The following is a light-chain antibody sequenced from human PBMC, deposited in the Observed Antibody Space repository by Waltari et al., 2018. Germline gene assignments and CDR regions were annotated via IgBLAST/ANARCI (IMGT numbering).Light chain of an antibody. Sequence: QSAPTQPASVSGSPGQSITFPCTRTGIDVGGYHYVPWYQPHPGKVPKPMIYEVSNRPSGVSNRFSGSKSGNTASLTISGLQAEDEADYYCLSYTSSSTYVFGTGTKVTVL. J-gene: IGLJ1*01. V-gene: IGLV2-14*01. CDR3: LSYTSSSTYV. CDR1: GIDVGGYHY. CDR2: EVS.